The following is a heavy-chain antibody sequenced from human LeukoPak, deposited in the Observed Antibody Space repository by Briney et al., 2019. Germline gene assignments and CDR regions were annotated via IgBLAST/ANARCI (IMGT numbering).Heavy chain of an antibody. CDR3: ARVGITDAFDI. Sequence: PGGTLRLSCAASGFTFSSYWMSWVRQAPGKGLEWVANIKQDGSEKYYVDSVKGRFTISRDNAKNSLYLQMNSLRAEDTAVYYCARVGITDAFDIWGQGTMVTVSS. J-gene: IGHJ3*02. CDR2: IKQDGSEK. D-gene: IGHD3-22*01. CDR1: GFTFSSYW. V-gene: IGHV3-7*01.